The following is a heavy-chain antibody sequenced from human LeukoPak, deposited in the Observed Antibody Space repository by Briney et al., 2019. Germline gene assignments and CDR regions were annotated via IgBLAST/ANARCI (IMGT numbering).Heavy chain of an antibody. V-gene: IGHV3-74*01. J-gene: IGHJ6*02. D-gene: IGHD3-10*01. Sequence: PGGSLRLSCAASGFTFGNYWMHWVRQAPGKGLVWVSRVNSDESRTSYADSVKGRFTISRDNAKNTLYLQMNSLRAEDTAVDYCAREYGSGTYYGMDVWGQGTTVTVSS. CDR2: VNSDESRT. CDR3: AREYGSGTYYGMDV. CDR1: GFTFGNYW.